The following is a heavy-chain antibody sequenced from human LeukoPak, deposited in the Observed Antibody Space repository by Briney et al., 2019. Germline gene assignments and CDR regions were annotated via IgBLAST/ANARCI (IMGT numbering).Heavy chain of an antibody. CDR2: MNPNSGDR. J-gene: IGHJ3*02. Sequence: GASVKVSCKASGYTFSSYDINWVRQATGQGLEWMGWMNPNSGDRGYAQKFQGRVTITRNTSISTAYMELSSLRSEDTAVYYCARDRGMVRGVPPQYAFDIWGQGTMVTVSS. D-gene: IGHD3-10*01. V-gene: IGHV1-8*03. CDR1: GYTFSSYD. CDR3: ARDRGMVRGVPPQYAFDI.